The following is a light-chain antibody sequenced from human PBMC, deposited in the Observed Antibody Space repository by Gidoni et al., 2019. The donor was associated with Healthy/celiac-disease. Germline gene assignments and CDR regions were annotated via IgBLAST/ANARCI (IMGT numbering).Light chain of an antibody. CDR3: SAWDSSLSAWV. Sequence: QAGLPQPPSVSKGLRQTATLTCTGNSNNVGNQGAAWLQQHQANPPKLLSYRNNNRPSGISERLSASRSGNTASLTITGLQPEDEADYYCSAWDSSLSAWVFGGGTKLTVL. CDR1: SNNVGNQG. V-gene: IGLV10-54*01. CDR2: RNN. J-gene: IGLJ3*02.